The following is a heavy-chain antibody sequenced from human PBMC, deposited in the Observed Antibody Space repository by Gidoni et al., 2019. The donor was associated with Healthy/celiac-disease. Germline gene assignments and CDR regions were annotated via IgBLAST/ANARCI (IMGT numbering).Heavy chain of an antibody. CDR2: IYYSGIT. D-gene: IGHD2-2*01. J-gene: IGHJ3*02. V-gene: IGHV4-39*01. CDR3: ARNRRHQDIVVVPAAQRGLDAFDI. CDR1: GGSISSSSYY. Sequence: QLQLQESGPGLVKPSETLSLTCTVSGGSISSSSYYWGWIRQPPGKGLEWIGSIYYSGITYYNPSLKSRVTISVDTSKNQFSLKLSSVTAADTAVYYCARNRRHQDIVVVPAAQRGLDAFDIWGQGTMVTVSS.